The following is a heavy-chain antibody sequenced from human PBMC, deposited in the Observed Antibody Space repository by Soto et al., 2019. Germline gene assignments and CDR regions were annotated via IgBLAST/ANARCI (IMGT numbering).Heavy chain of an antibody. CDR1: GFTVSSNY. V-gene: IGHV3-53*04. J-gene: IGHJ4*02. Sequence: GGSLRLSCAASGFTVSSNYMSWVRQAPGKGLEWVSVIYSGGSTYYADFVKGRFTISRHNSKNMQYLQMNSLGAEDTAVYYGARVRLYYFDYWGQGTLVTVSS. CDR2: IYSGGST. CDR3: ARVRLYYFDY.